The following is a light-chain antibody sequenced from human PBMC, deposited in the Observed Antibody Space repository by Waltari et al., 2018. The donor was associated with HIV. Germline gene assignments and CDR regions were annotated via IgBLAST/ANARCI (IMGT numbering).Light chain of an antibody. CDR2: GAS. Sequence: EIVLTQSPGTLSLSPGERATLSCRASQSVRSASLAWYHQKPGQSPRLLIFGASSRAPGIPDRFSGSGAVTDFILTISRLEPEDCAVYYCQQYAASPLTFGGGTRVEIK. V-gene: IGKV3-20*01. J-gene: IGKJ4*01. CDR1: QSVRSAS. CDR3: QQYAASPLT.